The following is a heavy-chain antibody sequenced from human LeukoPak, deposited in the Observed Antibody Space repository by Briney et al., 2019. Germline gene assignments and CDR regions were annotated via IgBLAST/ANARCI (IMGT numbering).Heavy chain of an antibody. J-gene: IGHJ5*02. V-gene: IGHV1-69*04. CDR1: GGTFSSYA. CDR3: ARDYDLLTGYKDT. D-gene: IGHD3-9*01. Sequence: ASVKVSCKASGGTFSSYALSWVRQAPGQGLEWMGRIIPILNIANYAQKFQGRVTITADKSTSTAYMELSSLRSEDTAVYYCARDYDLLTGYKDTWGQGTLVTVSS. CDR2: IIPILNIA.